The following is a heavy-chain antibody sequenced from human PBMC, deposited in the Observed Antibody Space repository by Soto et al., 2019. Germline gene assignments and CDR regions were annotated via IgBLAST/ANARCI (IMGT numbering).Heavy chain of an antibody. V-gene: IGHV4-4*07. J-gene: IGHJ6*02. D-gene: IGHD2-15*01. Sequence: SETLSLTCTVSGGSISSYYWSWIRQPAGKGLEWIGRIYTSGSTNYNPSLKSRVTMSVDTSKNQFSLKPSSVTAADTAVYYCARDRTGGGYCSGGSCIYYYYGMDVWGQGTTVTVSS. CDR2: IYTSGST. CDR3: ARDRTGGGYCSGGSCIYYYYGMDV. CDR1: GGSISSYY.